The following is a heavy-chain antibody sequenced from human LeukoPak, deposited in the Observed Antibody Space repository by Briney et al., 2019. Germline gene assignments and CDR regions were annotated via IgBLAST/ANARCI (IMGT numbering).Heavy chain of an antibody. CDR3: ARHGTPAAAGSVFDI. V-gene: IGHV5-51*01. Sequence: GESLKISCKGSGYRFSDYWIGWVRQMPGKGPEWMGVIYPSDSHNKYSPSFQGQVTISADKSINTAHLQWSSLKASDTAMYYCARHGTPAAAGSVFDIWGQGTMVTVSS. CDR2: IYPSDSHN. CDR1: GYRFSDYW. J-gene: IGHJ3*02. D-gene: IGHD6-13*01.